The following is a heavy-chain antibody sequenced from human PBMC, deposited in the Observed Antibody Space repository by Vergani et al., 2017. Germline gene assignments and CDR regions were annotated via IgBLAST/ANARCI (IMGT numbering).Heavy chain of an antibody. CDR1: GYTFGHFD. D-gene: IGHD1-26*01. V-gene: IGHV3-30*02. CDR2: IRYDGSNP. Sequence: QEQLLQSGGGVVQPGGSLRLSCIGSGYTFGHFDMHWVRQAPGKGLAWVAFIRYDGSNPQYIDSVKGRFTISRDNSKDTLFLQMNGLRPEDTGTYFCAKKGGSLNYYGVDVWGQGTTITVSS. J-gene: IGHJ6*02. CDR3: AKKGGSLNYYGVDV.